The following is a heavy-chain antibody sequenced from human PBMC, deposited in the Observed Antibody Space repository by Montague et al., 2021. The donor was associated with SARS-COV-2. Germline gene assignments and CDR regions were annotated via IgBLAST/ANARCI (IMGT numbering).Heavy chain of an antibody. V-gene: IGHV3-30*03. J-gene: IGHJ4*02. D-gene: IGHD1-26*01. CDR1: GFIFSDFG. CDR2: ISSNGNIK. CDR3: VTEDSAATALDN. Sequence: SLRLSCATSGFIFSDFGFHWVRQAPGKGLEWVALISSNGNIKYYAESVKGRFSISRDSSKNTVFLQMNSLRGEDMAVYYCVTEDSAATALDNWGQGTPVTVSS.